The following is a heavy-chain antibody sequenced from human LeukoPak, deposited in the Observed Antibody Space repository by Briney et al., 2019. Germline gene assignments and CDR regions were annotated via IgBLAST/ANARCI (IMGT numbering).Heavy chain of an antibody. Sequence: GGSLRLSCAASGFGFRTSPMSWVRQVPGKGPEWVSGINSDSNDTPYADSVKGRFTISRDNAKNMLYLQMRSLRVEDTAVYYCVRKDSGLHPFDLWGQGTRVTVSS. J-gene: IGHJ4*02. CDR3: VRKDSGLHPFDL. V-gene: IGHV3-23*01. CDR2: INSDSNDT. CDR1: GFGFRTSP.